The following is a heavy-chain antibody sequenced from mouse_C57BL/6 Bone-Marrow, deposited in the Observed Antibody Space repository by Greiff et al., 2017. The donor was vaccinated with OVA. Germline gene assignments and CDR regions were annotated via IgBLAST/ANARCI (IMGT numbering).Heavy chain of an antibody. J-gene: IGHJ2*01. D-gene: IGHD2-3*01. CDR1: GYTFTNYY. Sequence: EVQLQQSGPVLVKPGASVKMSCKASGYTFTNYYMHWVKQSPGKSLEWIGVINPYNGGTSYNQKFKGKATLTVDTSSSTAYMELNSLTSEDSAVYYGEAIYAGYCRGRGTTLTVSS. V-gene: IGHV1-19*01. CDR3: EAIYAGYC. CDR2: INPYNGGT.